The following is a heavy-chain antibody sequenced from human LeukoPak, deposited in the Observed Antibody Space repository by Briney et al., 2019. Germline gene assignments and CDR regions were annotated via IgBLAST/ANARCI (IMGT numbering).Heavy chain of an antibody. J-gene: IGHJ4*02. D-gene: IGHD3-22*01. CDR2: ISSSGSTI. V-gene: IGHV3-48*03. CDR3: ARITMIVAN. Sequence: PGRSLRLSCAASGFTFSSYEMNWVRQAPGKGLEWVSYISSSGSTIYYADSVKGRFTISRDNAKNSLYLQMNSLRAEDTAVYYCARITMIVANWGQGTLVTVSS. CDR1: GFTFSSYE.